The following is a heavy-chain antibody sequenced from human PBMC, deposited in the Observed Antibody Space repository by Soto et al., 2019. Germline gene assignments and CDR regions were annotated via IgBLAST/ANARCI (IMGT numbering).Heavy chain of an antibody. D-gene: IGHD4-17*01. CDR1: GGSVSSGSYY. CDR2: IYYSGST. V-gene: IGHV4-61*01. CDR3: ARGMGDYGGNYYYYYGMDV. Sequence: KSSETLSLTCTVSGGSVSSGSYYWSWIRQPPGKGLEWIGYIYYSGSTNYNPSLKSRVTISVDTSKNQFSLKLSSVTAADTAVYYCARGMGDYGGNYYYYYGMDVWGQGTTVTVSS. J-gene: IGHJ6*02.